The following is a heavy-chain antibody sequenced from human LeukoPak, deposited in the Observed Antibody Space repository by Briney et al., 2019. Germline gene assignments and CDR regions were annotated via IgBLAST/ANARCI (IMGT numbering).Heavy chain of an antibody. Sequence: KPSETLSLTCTVSGGSISSYYWSWIRQPPGKGLEWIGYIYYSGSTNYNPSLKSRVTISVDTSKNQFSLKLSSVTAADTAVYDCASGLWGSYLSRPYWQFDLWGRGTLVTVSS. J-gene: IGHJ2*01. V-gene: IGHV4-59*12. D-gene: IGHD3-16*01. CDR3: ASGLWGSYLSRPYWQFDL. CDR1: GGSISSYY. CDR2: IYYSGST.